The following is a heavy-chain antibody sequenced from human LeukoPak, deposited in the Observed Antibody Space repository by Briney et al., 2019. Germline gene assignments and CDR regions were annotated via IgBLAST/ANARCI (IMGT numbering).Heavy chain of an antibody. Sequence: SETLSLTCTVSGGSLTGYYWSWIRQPPGKGLEWIGYVYSSGTTNYNPSLKSRVTISVDTSKNQFSLKLSSVTAADTAVYYCARGLLAAASWGQGTLVTVSS. CDR1: GGSLTGYY. V-gene: IGHV4-59*12. CDR2: VYSSGTT. D-gene: IGHD6-13*01. CDR3: ARGLLAAAS. J-gene: IGHJ4*02.